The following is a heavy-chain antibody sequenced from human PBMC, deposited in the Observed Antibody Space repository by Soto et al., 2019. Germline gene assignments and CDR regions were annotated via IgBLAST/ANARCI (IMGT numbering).Heavy chain of an antibody. CDR2: ISGNGKNT. CDR3: AKVAPLWDPVATPVSYYFEY. CDR1: GFTFGTYI. V-gene: IGHV3-23*01. Sequence: EVQLLESGGGLVQPGGTQRLSCAASGFTFGTYIMTWVRQAPGKGLERVSAISGNGKNTYYADSVKGRFTISRDNSKSSLYLKMNSLRADDTAVYYCAKVAPLWDPVATPVSYYFEYWGQGTLVTVSS. D-gene: IGHD1-26*01. J-gene: IGHJ4*02.